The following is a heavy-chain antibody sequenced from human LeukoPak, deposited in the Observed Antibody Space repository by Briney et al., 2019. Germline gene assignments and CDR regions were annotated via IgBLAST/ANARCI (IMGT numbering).Heavy chain of an antibody. V-gene: IGHV1-18*01. CDR2: ISTYNGNT. CDR3: AREHCGGDCYSYYFDY. CDR1: GYSFTSYV. D-gene: IGHD2-21*02. J-gene: IGHJ4*02. Sequence: ASVKVSCKAFGYSFTSYVISWVRQAPGQGLEWMGWISTYNGNTNYAQNLQGRVTMTTDTSTSTAYMELRSLRSDDTAVYYCAREHCGGDCYSYYFDYWGQGTLVTVSS.